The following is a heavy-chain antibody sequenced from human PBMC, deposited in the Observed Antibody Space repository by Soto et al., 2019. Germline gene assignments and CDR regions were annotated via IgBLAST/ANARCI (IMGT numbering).Heavy chain of an antibody. CDR1: GFTFSTYN. Sequence: EVQLVESGGGLVKPGGSLRLSCAASGFTFSTYNMNWVRQAPGKGLEWVASISSTSVYMYYANSLKGRFTISRANAKSSLYLQANSLRAEDTAVYYCARGWLRDPWMYWGQGTLVTVSS. CDR3: ARGWLRDPWMY. CDR2: ISSTSVYM. J-gene: IGHJ4*02. V-gene: IGHV3-21*01. D-gene: IGHD5-12*01.